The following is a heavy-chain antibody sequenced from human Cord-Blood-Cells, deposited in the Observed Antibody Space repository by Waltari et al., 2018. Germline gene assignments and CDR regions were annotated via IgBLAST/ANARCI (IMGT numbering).Heavy chain of an antibody. CDR2: INHSGST. CDR1: GGSFSGYY. D-gene: IGHD3-10*01. Sequence: QMQLQQWGAGLLKPSETLSLTCAVYGGSFSGYYWSWIRQPPGKGLEWIGEINHSGSTNYNPSLKSRVTISVDTSKNQFSLKLSSVTAADTAVYYCARVRYGSGSCFDYWGQGTLVTVSS. J-gene: IGHJ4*02. CDR3: ARVRYGSGSCFDY. V-gene: IGHV4-34*01.